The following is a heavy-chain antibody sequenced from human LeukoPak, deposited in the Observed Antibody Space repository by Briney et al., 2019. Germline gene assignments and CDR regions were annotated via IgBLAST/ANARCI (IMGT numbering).Heavy chain of an antibody. D-gene: IGHD3-22*01. J-gene: IGHJ6*03. CDR1: GFTFSSYA. V-gene: IGHV3-23*01. Sequence: PGGSLRLSCAASGFTFSSYAMSWVRQAPGKGLEWVSAISGSGGSTYYADSVKGRFTISRDNAKNSLYLQMNSLRAEDTAVYYCTPRDVVVITTLEGGAGGYYYYYMDVWGKGTTVTVSS. CDR3: TPRDVVVITTLEGGAGGYYYYYMDV. CDR2: ISGSGGST.